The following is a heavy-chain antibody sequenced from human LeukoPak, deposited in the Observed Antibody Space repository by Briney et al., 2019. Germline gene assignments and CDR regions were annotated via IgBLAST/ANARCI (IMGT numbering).Heavy chain of an antibody. D-gene: IGHD6-13*01. Sequence: SETLSLTCTVSGGSISSYYWSWIRQPPGKGLEWIGYIYHSGSTYYNPSLKSRVTISVDRSKNQSSLKLSSVTAADTAVYYCASRYSSSWYYFDYWGQGTLVTVSS. CDR1: GGSISSYY. CDR3: ASRYSSSWYYFDY. V-gene: IGHV4-59*12. CDR2: IYHSGST. J-gene: IGHJ4*02.